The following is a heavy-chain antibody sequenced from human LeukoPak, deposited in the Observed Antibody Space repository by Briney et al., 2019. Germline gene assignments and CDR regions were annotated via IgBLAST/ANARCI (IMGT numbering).Heavy chain of an antibody. CDR1: GFTFSSYA. CDR2: ISYDGSNK. Sequence: GRSLRLSCAASGFTFSSYAMHWVRQAPGKGLEWVAVISYDGSNKYYADSVKGRFTISRDNAKNSLYLQMNSLRAEDTAVYYCARGYSSGWYPEYFQHWGQGTLVTVSS. CDR3: ARGYSSGWYPEYFQH. D-gene: IGHD6-19*01. V-gene: IGHV3-30-3*01. J-gene: IGHJ1*01.